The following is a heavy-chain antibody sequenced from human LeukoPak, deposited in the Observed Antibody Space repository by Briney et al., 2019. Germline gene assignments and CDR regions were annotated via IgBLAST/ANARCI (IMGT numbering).Heavy chain of an antibody. CDR2: INHSGST. D-gene: IGHD5-18*01. V-gene: IGHV4-34*01. CDR3: ARLGVQLWTRGWFDP. CDR1: GGSFSGYY. Sequence: SETLSLTCAVYGGSFSGYYWSWIRQPPGKGLEWIGEINHSGSTNYNPSLKSRVNISVDTSKNQFSLKLSSVTAADTAVYYCARLGVQLWTRGWFDPWGQGTLVTVSS. J-gene: IGHJ5*02.